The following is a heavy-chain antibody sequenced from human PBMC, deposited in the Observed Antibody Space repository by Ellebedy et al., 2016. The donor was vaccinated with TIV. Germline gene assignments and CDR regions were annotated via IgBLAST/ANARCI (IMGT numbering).Heavy chain of an antibody. CDR1: GYSFTLFW. CDR2: IDPGDPSGSYT. Sequence: GGSLRLXXKGYGYSFTLFWISWVRQMPGEGLEWMGRIDPGDPSGSYTTYGPSFQGHVTISFDTSITTAYLQWSSLKASDTAMYYCARHELGSNAAFDYWGQGTLVTVSS. D-gene: IGHD1-26*01. CDR3: ARHELGSNAAFDY. J-gene: IGHJ4*02. V-gene: IGHV5-10-1*01.